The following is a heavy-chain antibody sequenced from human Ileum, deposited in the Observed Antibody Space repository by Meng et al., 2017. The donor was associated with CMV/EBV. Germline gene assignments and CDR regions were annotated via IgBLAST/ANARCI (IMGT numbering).Heavy chain of an antibody. Sequence: HAHLQPWRSAPSRLSETLSPTVSVYVRSFSVYYWSCIRQPPGKGLEWIGEIKHSESTNYNPSLKSRVTISVDTSKNQFFLKLSSVTAADTAVYYCARGVAGGPFDYWGQGTLVTVSS. CDR3: ARGVAGGPFDY. CDR2: IKHSEST. CDR1: VRSFSVYY. J-gene: IGHJ4*02. D-gene: IGHD2-15*01. V-gene: IGHV4-34*01.